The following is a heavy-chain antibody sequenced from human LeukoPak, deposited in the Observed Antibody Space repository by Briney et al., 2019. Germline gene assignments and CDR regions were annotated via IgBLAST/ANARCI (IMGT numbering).Heavy chain of an antibody. J-gene: IGHJ4*02. V-gene: IGHV4-39*01. Sequence: PSETLPLTCTVSGGSISSSSYYWGWIRQPPGKGLEWIGNIYYSGSTYYNPSLKSRVTISVDTSKNQFSLKLSSVTAADTAVYYCASLLRYLNYWGQGTLVTVSS. CDR1: GGSISSSSYY. D-gene: IGHD3-9*01. CDR3: ASLLRYLNY. CDR2: IYYSGST.